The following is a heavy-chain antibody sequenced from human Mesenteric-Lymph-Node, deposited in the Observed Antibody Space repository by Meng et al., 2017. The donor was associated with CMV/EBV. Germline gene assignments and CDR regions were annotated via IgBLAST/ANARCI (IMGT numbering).Heavy chain of an antibody. CDR2: INSDESGT. J-gene: IGHJ4*02. CDR3: AKSPGDTLYYFHY. CDR1: GFTFSNYW. D-gene: IGHD7-27*01. Sequence: GESLKISCAASGFTFSNYWMHWVRQAPGKGLVWVSRINSDESGTSYADSVKGRFTISRDNAKNTLFLQMNSLRAEDTAVYYCAKSPGDTLYYFHYWGQGTLVTVSS. V-gene: IGHV3-74*01.